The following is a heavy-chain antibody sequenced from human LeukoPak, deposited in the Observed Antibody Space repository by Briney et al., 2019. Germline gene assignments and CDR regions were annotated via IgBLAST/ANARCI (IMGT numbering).Heavy chain of an antibody. V-gene: IGHV3-21*01. CDR2: ISSGSSYI. CDR1: GFTFSSYS. CDR3: ARDHPDYDFWSAGPDY. D-gene: IGHD3-3*01. J-gene: IGHJ4*02. Sequence: PGGSLRLSCAASGFTFSSYSMNWVRQAPGKGLEWVSSISSGSSYIYYADSVKGRFTMSRDNAKNSLYLQMNSLRAEDTAMYYCARDHPDYDFWSAGPDYWGQGTLVTVSS.